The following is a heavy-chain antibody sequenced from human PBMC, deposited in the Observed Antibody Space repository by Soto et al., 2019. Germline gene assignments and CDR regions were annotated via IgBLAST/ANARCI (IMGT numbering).Heavy chain of an antibody. CDR1: GFTFSNYG. V-gene: IGHV3-33*01. D-gene: IGHD3-10*01. Sequence: QVQLVESGGGVVQPGRSLRISCAASGFTFSNYGMHWVRQAPGKGLEWVAVIWFDGSNKYYADSVKGRFSISRDNSKNTLYLQMTSLRVEDSAVYYCERGVGGGPLHYWGQGTLVTVSP. CDR3: ERGVGGGPLHY. J-gene: IGHJ4*02. CDR2: IWFDGSNK.